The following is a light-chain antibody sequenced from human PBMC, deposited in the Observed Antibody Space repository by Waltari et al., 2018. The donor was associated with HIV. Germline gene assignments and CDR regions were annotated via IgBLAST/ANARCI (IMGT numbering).Light chain of an antibody. CDR2: WAS. Sequence: EILLSQSPDFIPVSLGDRATVSCRARETLLYIANNKNYLAWYQQTPGQTPKLLFYWASTRQSGVPDRFSGSGSGTNFTLTIDNLQAEDVATYYCQQYYRSPLTFGGGTKVGL. J-gene: IGKJ4*01. CDR3: QQYYRSPLT. CDR1: ETLLYIANNKNY. V-gene: IGKV4-1*01.